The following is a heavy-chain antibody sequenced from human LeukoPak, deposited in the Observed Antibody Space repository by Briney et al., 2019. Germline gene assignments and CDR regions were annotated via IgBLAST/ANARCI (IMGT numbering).Heavy chain of an antibody. CDR3: ARVVEMATIGS. Sequence: SQTLSLTCAVSGGSISSGIYSWNWVRQPPGKGLEWIGYIYHSGSTYYNPSLKSRVTISVDRSKNQFSLKLSSVTAADTAVYYCARVVEMATIGSWGQGTLVTVSS. J-gene: IGHJ4*02. CDR2: IYHSGST. D-gene: IGHD5-24*01. CDR1: GGSISSGIYS. V-gene: IGHV4-30-2*01.